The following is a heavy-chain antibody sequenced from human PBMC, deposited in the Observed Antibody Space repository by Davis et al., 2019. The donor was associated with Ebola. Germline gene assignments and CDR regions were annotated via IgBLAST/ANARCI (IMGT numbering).Heavy chain of an antibody. CDR3: ARSHPQPYYDILTGYYMWGGSMDV. J-gene: IGHJ6*02. Sequence: GGSLRLSCAASGFTFSSYGMHWVRQAPGKGLEWVAFIRYDGSNKYYADSVKGRFTISRDNAKNTLYLQMNSLRAEDTAVYYCARSHPQPYYDILTGYYMWGGSMDVWGQGTTVTVSS. CDR1: GFTFSSYG. D-gene: IGHD3-9*01. V-gene: IGHV3-30*02. CDR2: IRYDGSNK.